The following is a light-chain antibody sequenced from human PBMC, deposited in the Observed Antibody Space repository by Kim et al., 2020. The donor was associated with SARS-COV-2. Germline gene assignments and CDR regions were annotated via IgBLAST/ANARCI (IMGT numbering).Light chain of an antibody. CDR2: GAS. CDR3: QQYDNWPHT. V-gene: IGKV3-15*01. J-gene: IGKJ2*01. CDR1: QSVNNK. Sequence: EIVMTQSPATLSVSPGERATLSCRASQSVNNKLVWYQQKPGQAPRLLIYGASTRATGVPARFSGSGSGTEFTLTISSLQSEDFAVYHCQQYDNWPHTFGQGTKLEI.